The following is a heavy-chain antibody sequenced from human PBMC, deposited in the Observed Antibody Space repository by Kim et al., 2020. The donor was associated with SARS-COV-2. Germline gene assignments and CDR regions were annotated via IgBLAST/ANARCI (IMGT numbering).Heavy chain of an antibody. V-gene: IGHV1-46*01. Sequence: DAKKFQGRVTMTRDTSTSTVYMELSSLRSEDTAVYYCARIVGATGWCDPWGQGTLVTVSS. CDR3: ARIVGATGWCDP. D-gene: IGHD1-26*01. J-gene: IGHJ5*02.